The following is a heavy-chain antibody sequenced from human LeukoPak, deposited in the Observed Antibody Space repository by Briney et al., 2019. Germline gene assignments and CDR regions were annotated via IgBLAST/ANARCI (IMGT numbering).Heavy chain of an antibody. D-gene: IGHD1-1*01. CDR3: ARDPGNWNDQGPHLFFDY. V-gene: IGHV3-23*01. CDR2: ISGSGDNT. CDR1: GFTFSNYA. Sequence: GGSLRLSCAASGFTFSNYAMSWVRQAPGKGLEWVSAISGSGDNTYYADSVKGRFTVSRDNSKNTLYVQMKSLRAEDTAVYYCARDPGNWNDQGPHLFFDYWGQGTLVTVSS. J-gene: IGHJ4*02.